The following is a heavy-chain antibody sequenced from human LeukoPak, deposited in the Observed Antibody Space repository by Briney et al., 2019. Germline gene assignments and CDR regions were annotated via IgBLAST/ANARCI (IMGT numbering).Heavy chain of an antibody. CDR2: IIPIFGTA. J-gene: IGHJ6*04. V-gene: IGHV1-69*06. Sequence: SVKVSCKASGGTFSSYAISWVRQAPGQGLEWMGGIIPIFGTANYAQKFQGRVTITADKSTSTAYKELSSLRSEDTAVYYCAVDCSSTSCYSYYYGMDVWGKGTTVTVSS. D-gene: IGHD2-2*02. CDR1: GGTFSSYA. CDR3: AVDCSSTSCYSYYYGMDV.